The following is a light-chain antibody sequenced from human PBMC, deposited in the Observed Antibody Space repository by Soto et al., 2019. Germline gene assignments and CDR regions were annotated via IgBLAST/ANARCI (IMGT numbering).Light chain of an antibody. J-gene: IGLJ3*02. CDR3: SSYTSRNTLV. CDR2: EVS. Sequence: QPVLTQPASVSGSPGQSITISCTGTSSDVGSYNLVSWYQQHPGKAPKLMIYEVSNRPSGVSDRFSGSKSGNTASLTISGLQAEDESDYYCSSYTSRNTLVFGGGTKLTVL. V-gene: IGLV2-14*02. CDR1: SSDVGSYNL.